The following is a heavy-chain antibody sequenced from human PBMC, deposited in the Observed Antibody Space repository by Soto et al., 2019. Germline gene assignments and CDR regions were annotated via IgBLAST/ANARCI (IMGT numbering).Heavy chain of an antibody. CDR3: ARGPVTIFGVVIIRGWFDP. J-gene: IGHJ5*02. CDR2: INHSGST. Sequence: NPSETLSLTCAVYGGSFSGYYWSWIRQPPGKGLEWIGEINHSGSTNYNPSLKSRVTISVDTSKNQFSLKLSSVTAADTAVYYCARGPVTIFGVVIIRGWFDPWGQGTLVTVSS. V-gene: IGHV4-34*01. D-gene: IGHD3-3*01. CDR1: GGSFSGYY.